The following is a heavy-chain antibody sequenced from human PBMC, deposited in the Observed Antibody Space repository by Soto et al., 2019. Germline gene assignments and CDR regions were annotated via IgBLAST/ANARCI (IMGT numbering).Heavy chain of an antibody. CDR2: IYHSGST. Sequence: PSETLSLTCAVSGYSISSGYYWGWIRQPPGKGLEWIGSIYHSGSTYYNPSLKSRVTISVDTSKNQFSLKLSSVTAADTAVYYCVSGVNTAMDSLDYWGQGTLVTVPS. D-gene: IGHD5-18*01. V-gene: IGHV4-38-2*01. CDR3: VSGVNTAMDSLDY. CDR1: GYSISSGYY. J-gene: IGHJ4*02.